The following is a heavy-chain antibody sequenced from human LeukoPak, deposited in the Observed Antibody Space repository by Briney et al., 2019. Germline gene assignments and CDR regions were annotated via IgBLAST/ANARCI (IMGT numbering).Heavy chain of an antibody. CDR3: ARDQLIAARRFDY. J-gene: IGHJ4*02. CDR2: IYSGGST. CDR1: GFTVSSNY. Sequence: GGSLRLSCAASGFTVSSNYMSWVRQAPGKGLEWVSVIYSGGSTYYADSAKGRFTISRDNSKNTLYLQMNSLRAEDTAVYYCARDQLIAARRFDYWGQGTLVTVSS. D-gene: IGHD6-6*01. V-gene: IGHV3-66*02.